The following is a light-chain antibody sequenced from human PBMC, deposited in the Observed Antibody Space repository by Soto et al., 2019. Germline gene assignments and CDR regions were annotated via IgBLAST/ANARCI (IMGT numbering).Light chain of an antibody. V-gene: IGKV3-15*01. CDR1: QSVSSN. CDR2: GAS. Sequence: EIVMTQSPATLSVSPGERATLSCRASQSVSSNLAWYQQKPGQAPRLLIYGASTRATGISARFSGSGSATYFTLTISSLEPEDFAVYYCQQRSNWPPLLTFGGGTKVDIK. J-gene: IGKJ4*01. CDR3: QQRSNWPPLLT.